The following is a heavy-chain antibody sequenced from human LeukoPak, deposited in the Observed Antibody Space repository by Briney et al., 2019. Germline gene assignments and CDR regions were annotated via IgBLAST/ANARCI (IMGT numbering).Heavy chain of an antibody. D-gene: IGHD6-19*01. CDR2: ISGSGGST. CDR3: AKVRQWLVRAIDY. CDR1: GFTFSSYW. J-gene: IGHJ4*02. V-gene: IGHV3-23*01. Sequence: PGGSLRLSCAASGFTFSSYWMSWVRQAPGKGLEWVSAISGSGGSTYYADSVKGRFTISRDNSKNTLYLQMNSLRAEDTAVYYCAKVRQWLVRAIDYWGQGTLVTVSS.